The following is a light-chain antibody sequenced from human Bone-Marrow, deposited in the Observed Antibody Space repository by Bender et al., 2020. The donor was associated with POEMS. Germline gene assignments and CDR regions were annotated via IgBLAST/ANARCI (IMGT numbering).Light chain of an antibody. CDR2: DVS. CDR1: SSDFGGYNY. V-gene: IGLV2-14*01. CDR3: SSYSSSTTLFVV. Sequence: QSALTQPASVSGSPGQSITISCTGTSSDFGGYNYVSWYQQHPGKAPKLMIYDVSNWPSGVSDRFSGSKSDNTASLTISGLQAEDEADYYCSSYSSSTTLFVVFGGGTKVTVL. J-gene: IGLJ2*01.